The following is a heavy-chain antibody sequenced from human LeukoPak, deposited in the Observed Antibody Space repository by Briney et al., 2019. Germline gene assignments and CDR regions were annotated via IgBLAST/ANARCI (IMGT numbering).Heavy chain of an antibody. Sequence: GASVKVSCKASGGTFSSYAISWVRQAPGQGLEWMGGIIPIFGTANYAQKFQGRVTITADKSTSTAYMELSSLRSEDTAVYYCASSSGYYYVDLDYWGQGTLVTVSS. J-gene: IGHJ4*02. CDR3: ASSSGYYYVDLDY. V-gene: IGHV1-69*06. D-gene: IGHD3-22*01. CDR2: IIPIFGTA. CDR1: GGTFSSYA.